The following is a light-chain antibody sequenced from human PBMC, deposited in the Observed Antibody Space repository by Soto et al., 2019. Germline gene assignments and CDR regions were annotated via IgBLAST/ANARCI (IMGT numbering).Light chain of an antibody. CDR2: DAS. CDR3: QQYGSSPLIS. Sequence: EIVLTQSPATLSLSPGERATLSCRASQSVSSDLAWYQQKPGQAPRLLIYDASNRATGIPARFSGSGSGTDFTLTISRLEPEDFAVYYCQQYGSSPLISFGQGTRLEIK. J-gene: IGKJ5*01. CDR1: QSVSSD. V-gene: IGKV3-20*01.